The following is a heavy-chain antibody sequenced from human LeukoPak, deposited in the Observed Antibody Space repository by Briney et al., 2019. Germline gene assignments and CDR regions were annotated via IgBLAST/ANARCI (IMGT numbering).Heavy chain of an antibody. D-gene: IGHD1-26*01. CDR1: GYTFTVYY. V-gene: IGHV1-2*02. J-gene: IGHJ6*02. CDR3: ARGRKWEPYGMDV. CDR2: INPNSGGT. Sequence: ASVRVSCKASGYTFTVYYMHWGRQAPGQGVEWMGWINPNSGGTNYAQKFQGRVTITRDTSISPPYMELSRLRSADTAVSYCARGRKWEPYGMDVWGQGTTVTVSS.